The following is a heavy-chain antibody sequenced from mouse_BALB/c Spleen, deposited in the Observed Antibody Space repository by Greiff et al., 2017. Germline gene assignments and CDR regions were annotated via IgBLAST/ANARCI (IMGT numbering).Heavy chain of an antibody. J-gene: IGHJ1*01. CDR1: GYTFTSYT. Sequence: VQLQQSGAGLARPGASVKMSCTASGYTFTSYTMHWVKQRPGQGLEWIGNINPSSGYTNYNQKFRAKATLTADKSSSTAYMQLSSLTSEDSAVYYCARSSSTAAPNFDVWGAGTTVTVSS. CDR3: ARSSSTAAPNFDV. CDR2: INPSSGYT. D-gene: IGHD5-1*01. V-gene: IGHV1-4*01.